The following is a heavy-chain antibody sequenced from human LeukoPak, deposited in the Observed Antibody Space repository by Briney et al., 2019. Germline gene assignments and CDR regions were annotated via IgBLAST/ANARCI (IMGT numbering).Heavy chain of an antibody. CDR3: ARDVDIVATSYDP. V-gene: IGHV1-2*02. Sequence: ASVKVSCKASGYTFTGYYMHWVRRAPGQGLEWMGWINPNSGGTNYAQKFQGRVTMTRDTSISTAYVELSRLRSDDTAVYYCARDVDIVATSYDPWGQGTLVTVSS. D-gene: IGHD5-12*01. CDR1: GYTFTGYY. J-gene: IGHJ5*02. CDR2: INPNSGGT.